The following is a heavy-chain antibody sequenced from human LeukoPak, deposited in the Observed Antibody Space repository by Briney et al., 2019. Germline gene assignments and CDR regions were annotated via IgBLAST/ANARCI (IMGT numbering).Heavy chain of an antibody. CDR3: ARGRELRYFDWLFKTDWFDP. J-gene: IGHJ5*02. Sequence: ASVKVSCKASGYSFTTYGISWVRQAPGQGLEWMGWISGYNGNTNYAQKLRGRVTMTTDTSTSTAYMELSSLRSEDTAVYYCARGRELRYFDWLFKTDWFDPWGQGTLVTVSS. V-gene: IGHV1-18*04. CDR1: GYSFTTYG. D-gene: IGHD3-9*01. CDR2: ISGYNGNT.